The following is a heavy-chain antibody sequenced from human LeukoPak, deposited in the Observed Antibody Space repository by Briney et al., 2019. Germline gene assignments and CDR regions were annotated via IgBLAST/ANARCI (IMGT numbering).Heavy chain of an antibody. CDR2: IYTSGST. CDR3: VRDWEGFNFDI. D-gene: IGHD1-26*01. Sequence: PSETLSLTCTVSGGSISSGSYYWRWIRQPAGTGLEWIGRIYTSGSTNYNPSLKSRVTIAVDTSKNQFSLKLSSVTAADTAMYYCVRDWEGFNFDIWGQGTVVTVSS. J-gene: IGHJ3*02. CDR1: GGSISSGSYY. V-gene: IGHV4-61*02.